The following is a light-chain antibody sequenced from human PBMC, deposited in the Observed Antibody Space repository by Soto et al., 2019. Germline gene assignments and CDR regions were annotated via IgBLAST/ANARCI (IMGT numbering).Light chain of an antibody. CDR1: SSDVGGYNY. Sequence: QSVLTQPASVSGSPGQSITISCTGTSSDVGGYNYVSWYQQHPVKAPKLMIYDVTNRPSGISDRFSGSESGNTASLTISGLQAEDEADYYCSSYTTSSTPYVFGTGTKLTVL. CDR3: SSYTTSSTPYV. V-gene: IGLV2-14*03. J-gene: IGLJ1*01. CDR2: DVT.